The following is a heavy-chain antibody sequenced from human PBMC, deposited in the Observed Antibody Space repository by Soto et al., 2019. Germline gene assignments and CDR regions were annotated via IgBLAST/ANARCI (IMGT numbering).Heavy chain of an antibody. V-gene: IGHV1-2*02. D-gene: IGHD6-13*01. CDR3: ARDGRIAAAGTRFWFDP. J-gene: IGHJ5*02. CDR1: GYAFTGYY. CDR2: INPNSGGT. Sequence: ASVKVSCKASGYAFTGYYMHWVRQAPGQGLEWMGWINPNSGGTNYAQKFQGRVTMTRDTSISTAYMELSRLRSDDTAVYYCARDGRIAAAGTRFWFDPWGQGTLVTVSS.